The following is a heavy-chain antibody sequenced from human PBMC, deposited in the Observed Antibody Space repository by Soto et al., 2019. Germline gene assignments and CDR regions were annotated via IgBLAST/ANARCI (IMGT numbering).Heavy chain of an antibody. CDR1: GGSISSYY. V-gene: IGHV4-59*01. J-gene: IGHJ5*02. D-gene: IGHD3-3*01. Sequence: TSETLSLTCTVSGGSISSYYWSWIRQPPGKGLEWIGYIYYSGSTNYNPSLKSRVTISVDTSKNQFSLKLSSVTAADTAVYYCARMAGRGYYVPWFDPWGQGTLVTVSS. CDR2: IYYSGST. CDR3: ARMAGRGYYVPWFDP.